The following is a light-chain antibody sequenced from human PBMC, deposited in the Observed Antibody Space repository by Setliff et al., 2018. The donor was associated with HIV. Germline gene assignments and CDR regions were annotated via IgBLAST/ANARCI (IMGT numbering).Light chain of an antibody. Sequence: SYELTQPPSVSVSPGQTASITCSGDKLGDRYASWYQQKPGQSPVLVIYQDNKRPSGIPERFSGSNSGNTATLTVGGTQAMDEADYYCQAWDSSTYVFGTGTKVTVL. CDR1: KLGDRY. J-gene: IGLJ1*01. V-gene: IGLV3-1*01. CDR2: QDN. CDR3: QAWDSSTYV.